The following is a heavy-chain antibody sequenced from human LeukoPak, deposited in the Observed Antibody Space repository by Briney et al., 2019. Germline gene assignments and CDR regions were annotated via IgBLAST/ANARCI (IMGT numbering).Heavy chain of an antibody. CDR3: ARVLFPNYYGSGSYGRDYYYYMDV. J-gene: IGHJ6*03. D-gene: IGHD3-10*01. CDR2: ISSSSSYI. Sequence: PGGSLRLSCAASGFTFSSYSMNWVRQAPGKGLEWVSSISSSSSYIYYADSVKGRFTISRDNAKNSLYLQMNSLRAEDTAVYYCARVLFPNYYGSGSYGRDYYYYMDVWGKGTTVTISS. V-gene: IGHV3-21*01. CDR1: GFTFSSYS.